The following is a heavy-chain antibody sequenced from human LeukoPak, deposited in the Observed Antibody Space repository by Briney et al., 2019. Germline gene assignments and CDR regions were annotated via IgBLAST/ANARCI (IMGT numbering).Heavy chain of an antibody. D-gene: IGHD3-22*01. CDR2: IYYSGST. CDR1: GGSISSYY. Sequence: NPSDTLSLTCTVSGGSISSYYWSWIRQPPGKGLEWIGYIYYSGSTNYNPSLKSRATISVDTSKNQFSLKLSSVTAADTAVYYCARGGPVFYYDSSGYPKLTFDYWGQGTLVTVSS. J-gene: IGHJ4*02. CDR3: ARGGPVFYYDSSGYPKLTFDY. V-gene: IGHV4-59*01.